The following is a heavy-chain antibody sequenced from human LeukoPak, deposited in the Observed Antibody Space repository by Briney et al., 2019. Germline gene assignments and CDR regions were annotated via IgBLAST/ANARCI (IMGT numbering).Heavy chain of an antibody. D-gene: IGHD1-26*01. CDR2: IYYSGST. J-gene: IGHJ6*03. V-gene: IGHV4-39*01. CDR3: ARLPVGAITYYYYMDV. Sequence: PSETLSLTCTVSGGSISSSSYYWGWIRQPPGKGLEWIGSIYYSGSTYYNPSLKSRVTISVDTSKNQFSLKLSSVTAADTAVYYCARLPVGAITYYYYMDVWGKGTTVTVSS. CDR1: GGSISSSSYY.